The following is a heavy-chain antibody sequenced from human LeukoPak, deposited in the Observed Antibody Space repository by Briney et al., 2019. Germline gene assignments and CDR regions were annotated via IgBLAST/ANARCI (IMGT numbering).Heavy chain of an antibody. CDR1: GYTFTGYY. D-gene: IGHD2-21*02. V-gene: IGHV1-2*06. Sequence: GASVKVSCKPSGYTFTGYYMLWVRQAPGQGLEWMGRINPNSGATNYAQKFQGRVTMTRDTSISTAYMELTTLRSDDTAVYYCAKSIEYCGADCYGYFDLWGRGTLVTVSS. CDR2: INPNSGAT. CDR3: AKSIEYCGADCYGYFDL. J-gene: IGHJ2*01.